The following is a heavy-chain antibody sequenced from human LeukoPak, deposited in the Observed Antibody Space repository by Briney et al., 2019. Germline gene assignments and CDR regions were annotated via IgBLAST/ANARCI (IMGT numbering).Heavy chain of an antibody. Sequence: PSETLSLTCAVYGGSFSGYYWSWIRQPPGKGLEWIGEINHSGSTNYNPSLKSRVTISVDTSKNQFSLKLSSVTAADTAVYYCARRSGWQQLVPKCFDYWGQGTLVTVSS. CDR2: INHSGST. J-gene: IGHJ4*02. V-gene: IGHV4-34*01. CDR1: GGSFSGYY. CDR3: ARRSGWQQLVPKCFDY. D-gene: IGHD6-13*01.